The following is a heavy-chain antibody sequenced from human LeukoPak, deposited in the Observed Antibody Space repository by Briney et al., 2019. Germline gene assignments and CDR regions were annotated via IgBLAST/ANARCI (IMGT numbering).Heavy chain of an antibody. CDR1: GYTFTDYY. Sequence: ASVQVSCKASGYTFTDYYIHWVRQSPGRGPESLGWINPNSVTTNYAQKFRGRVTMTRDTSISTAYMELAELTSDDTAVYYCARGHDSGYSNSLDPWGQGTLVTVSS. CDR3: ARGHDSGYSNSLDP. V-gene: IGHV1-2*02. J-gene: IGHJ5*02. CDR2: INPNSVTT. D-gene: IGHD3-22*01.